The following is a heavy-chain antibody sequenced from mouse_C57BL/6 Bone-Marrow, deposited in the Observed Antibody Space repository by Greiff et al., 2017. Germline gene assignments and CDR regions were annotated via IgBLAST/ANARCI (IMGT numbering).Heavy chain of an antibody. V-gene: IGHV5-17*01. D-gene: IGHD2-3*01. Sequence: DVMLVESGGGLVKPGGFLKLSCAASGFTFSDYGMHWVRQAPEKGLEWVAYISSGSRTIYYADTGKGRFTISRGNAKNNLFLQMTSLRSEDTAMYYCARRHGYYPYYFDYCGQGATLTVSS. CDR2: ISSGSRTI. CDR1: GFTFSDYG. CDR3: ARRHGYYPYYFDY. J-gene: IGHJ2*01.